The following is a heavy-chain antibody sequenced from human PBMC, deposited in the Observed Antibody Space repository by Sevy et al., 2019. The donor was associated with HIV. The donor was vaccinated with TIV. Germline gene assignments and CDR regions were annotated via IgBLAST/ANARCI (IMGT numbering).Heavy chain of an antibody. D-gene: IGHD3-16*01. J-gene: IGHJ4*02. Sequence: SETLSLTCTVSGGSISSSGYYWGWIRQPPGKGLEWIGSMYYSGSNYYNLSLKGRVTISVGTSQNQFSLMLRVVTAPNTAVYYCERATNDDYVWGTLPHFRYFDYWGQGSLVPVSS. V-gene: IGHV4-39*01. CDR2: MYYSGSN. CDR3: ERATNDDYVWGTLPHFRYFDY. CDR1: GGSISSSGYY.